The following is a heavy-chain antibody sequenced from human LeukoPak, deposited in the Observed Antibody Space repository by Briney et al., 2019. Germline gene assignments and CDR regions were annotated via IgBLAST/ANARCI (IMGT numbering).Heavy chain of an antibody. Sequence: SGGSLRLYCAASGFSFSIYAMHWVRHGPGKGLEWVAFTSFDGSNKYYADSMKGRFTISRDNSTNTLSLQMNSLRTEDTAVYYCARDGGLWQQLVPFHYGMDVWGQGTTVTVSS. CDR1: GFSFSIYA. CDR3: ARDGGLWQQLVPFHYGMDV. V-gene: IGHV3-30*04. J-gene: IGHJ6*02. CDR2: TSFDGSNK. D-gene: IGHD6-13*01.